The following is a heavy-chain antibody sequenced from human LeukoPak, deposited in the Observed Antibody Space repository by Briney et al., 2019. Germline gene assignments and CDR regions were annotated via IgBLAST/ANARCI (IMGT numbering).Heavy chain of an antibody. Sequence: GGSLRLSCAASGLTVSSNYMTWVRQAPGKGLEWVSVIYSGDSTHYADSVKGRFTISRDNSKNTLYLQMSRLKGEDTAVYYCVGDGRDGYDRYFQYWGQGTLVTVSS. CDR2: IYSGDST. CDR1: GLTVSSNY. V-gene: IGHV3-66*01. J-gene: IGHJ1*01. D-gene: IGHD5-24*01. CDR3: VGDGRDGYDRYFQY.